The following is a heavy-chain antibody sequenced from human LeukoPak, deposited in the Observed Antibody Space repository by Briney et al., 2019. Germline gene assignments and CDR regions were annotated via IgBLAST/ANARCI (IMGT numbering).Heavy chain of an antibody. CDR2: FYSSGGT. V-gene: IGHV4-4*07. CDR3: ARGSFGHFDR. J-gene: IGHJ4*02. D-gene: IGHD5-18*01. CDR1: GGSINDYY. Sequence: PSETLSLTCSVSGGSINDYYWNWIRQPAGKGLEWIGRFYSSGGTYYNPSLESPVSISVDKSKNQFSLKLSSVTAADTAVYYCARGSFGHFDRWGQGTLVTVSS.